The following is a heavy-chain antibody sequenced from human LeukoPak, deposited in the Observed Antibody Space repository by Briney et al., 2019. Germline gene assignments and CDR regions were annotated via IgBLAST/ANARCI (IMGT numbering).Heavy chain of an antibody. CDR3: ARVGHSGYDSPYDFDY. D-gene: IGHD5-12*01. J-gene: IGHJ4*02. CDR1: GGSFSGYY. V-gene: IGHV4-34*01. Sequence: SETLSLTCAVYGGSFSGYYWSWIRQPPGKGLEWIGEINHSGSTNYNPSLKSRVTISVDTSKNQFSLKLSSVTAADTAVYYCARVGHSGYDSPYDFDYWGQGTLVTVSS. CDR2: INHSGST.